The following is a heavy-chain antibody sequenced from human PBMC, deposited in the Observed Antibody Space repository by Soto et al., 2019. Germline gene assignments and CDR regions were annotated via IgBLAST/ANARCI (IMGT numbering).Heavy chain of an antibody. CDR3: GRDSGGAMEVVPAAYGRDV. J-gene: IGHJ6*02. V-gene: IGHV1-2*04. D-gene: IGHD2-2*01. CDR2: INLNSGGT. Sequence: ASVKVSCKASGYTFTDYYMHWVRQAPGQGLEWMGWINLNSGGTQYAQNFQGWVTMTRDTSISTAYMEVSRLRSDDTAVYYCGRDSGGAMEVVPAAYGRDVWGQGTTVTVSS. CDR1: GYTFTDYY.